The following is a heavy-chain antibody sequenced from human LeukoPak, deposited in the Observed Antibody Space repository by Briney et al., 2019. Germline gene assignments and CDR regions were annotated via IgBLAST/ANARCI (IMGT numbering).Heavy chain of an antibody. CDR3: ARQAGMLFGVFDY. Sequence: PSETLSLTCTVSGGSISSSSYYWGWIRQPPGKGLEWIGSIYYSGSTYYNPSLKSRVTISVDTSKNQFSLKLSSVTAADTAVYYCARQAGMLFGVFDYWGQGTLVTVSS. D-gene: IGHD2-21*01. V-gene: IGHV4-39*01. CDR2: IYYSGST. CDR1: GGSISSSSYY. J-gene: IGHJ4*02.